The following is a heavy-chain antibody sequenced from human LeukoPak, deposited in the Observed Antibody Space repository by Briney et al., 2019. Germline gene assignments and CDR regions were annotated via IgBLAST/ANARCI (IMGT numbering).Heavy chain of an antibody. Sequence: GETLRLSCAASGFTFSSHGMNWVRQAPGKGLEWVSGISGSGGNTYYADSVKGRFTISRDNSKDTLYPQMNSLRAEDTAVYYCAKDDNYIRFSYWGQGTLVTVSS. CDR2: ISGSGGNT. V-gene: IGHV3-23*01. CDR1: GFTFSSHG. D-gene: IGHD3-16*01. CDR3: AKDDNYIRFSY. J-gene: IGHJ4*02.